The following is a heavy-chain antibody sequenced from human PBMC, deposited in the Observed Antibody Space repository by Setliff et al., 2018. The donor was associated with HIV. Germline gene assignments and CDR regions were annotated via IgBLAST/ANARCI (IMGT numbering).Heavy chain of an antibody. V-gene: IGHV4-59*08. CDR1: GGSISTYY. CDR3: ARTQQTYYYDSSGYYFDY. Sequence: SETLSLTCTVSGGSISTYYWSWIRQPPGKGLEWIGYIFYSGSTNYNPSLKSRVTISVDTSKNQFSLKLSSVTAADTAVYYCARTQQTYYYDSSGYYFDYWGQGTLVTISS. D-gene: IGHD3-22*01. CDR2: IFYSGST. J-gene: IGHJ4*02.